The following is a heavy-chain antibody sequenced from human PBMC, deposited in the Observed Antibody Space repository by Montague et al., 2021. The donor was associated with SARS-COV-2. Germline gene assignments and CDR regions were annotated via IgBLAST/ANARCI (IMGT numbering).Heavy chain of an antibody. Sequence: SETLSLTCTVSGGSVSSRSYYWGWIRQPPGKGLEWIGTIFYTGNXYYNPSLKSRITISIDRSKNQFSLKLTSVTAADTSPYYCARHPGSPKDAFDIWGQGTMVTVSS. CDR2: IFYTGNX. J-gene: IGHJ3*02. CDR3: ARHPGSPKDAFDI. CDR1: GGSVSSRSYY. V-gene: IGHV4-39*01.